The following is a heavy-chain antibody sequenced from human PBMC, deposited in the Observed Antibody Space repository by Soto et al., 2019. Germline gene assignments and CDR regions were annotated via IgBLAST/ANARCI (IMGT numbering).Heavy chain of an antibody. J-gene: IGHJ4*02. CDR3: AHRPVAVADDVFDY. V-gene: IGHV2-5*02. CDR1: GFSLSTTGVG. Sequence: QITLKESGPTLVKPTQTLTLTCTFSGFSLSTTGVGVGWIRQPPGKALEWLALIYWDETKRYSPSLKSRLTITKDTSKNQVVLTMTNMDPVDTATYYCAHRPVAVADDVFDYWGQGTLVTISS. CDR2: IYWDETK. D-gene: IGHD6-19*01.